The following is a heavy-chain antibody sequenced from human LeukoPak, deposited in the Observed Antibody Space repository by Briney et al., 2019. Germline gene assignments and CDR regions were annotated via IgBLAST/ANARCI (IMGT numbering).Heavy chain of an antibody. CDR3: AKGPLGYCTNGACERHYYYMYG. CDR2: ISGSGGST. D-gene: IGHD2-8*01. CDR1: GFTFSSYA. V-gene: IGHV3-23*01. J-gene: IGHJ6*03. Sequence: GGSLRLSCAASGFTFSSYAMSWVRQAPGKGLEWVSAISGSGGSTYYADSVKGRFTISRDNSKNTLYLQMNSLRAEDTAVYYCAKGPLGYCTNGACERHYYYMYGWGKGTTVTVSS.